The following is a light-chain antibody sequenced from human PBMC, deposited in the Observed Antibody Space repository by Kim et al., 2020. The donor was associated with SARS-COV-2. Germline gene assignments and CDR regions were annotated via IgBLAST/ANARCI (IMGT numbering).Light chain of an antibody. CDR2: GAS. Sequence: SVSRGQTATLTWGGNKVGTNYVRWFQHKPGQAPVLVMCGASNRPSGIPERFSGSNSENTATLAISRAQPGDEADYYCQVRDSSTGVFGGGTQLTVL. J-gene: IGLJ3*02. V-gene: IGLV3-9*01. CDR1: KVGTNY. CDR3: QVRDSSTGV.